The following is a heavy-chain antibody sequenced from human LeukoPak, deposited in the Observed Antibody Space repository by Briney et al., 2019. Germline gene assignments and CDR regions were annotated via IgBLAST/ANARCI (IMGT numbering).Heavy chain of an antibody. CDR1: GGSFSGYY. CDR3: ARGLNYNILTGGMDV. Sequence: SETLSLTCAVFGGSFSGYYWSWIRQSPEKGLEWIGEMSHTGATNYNPSLKSRVTVSVDTSKKQFSLNLRSVTAADTAVYYCARGLNYNILTGGMDVWGQGTTVIVSS. V-gene: IGHV4-34*01. J-gene: IGHJ6*02. CDR2: MSHTGAT. D-gene: IGHD3-9*01.